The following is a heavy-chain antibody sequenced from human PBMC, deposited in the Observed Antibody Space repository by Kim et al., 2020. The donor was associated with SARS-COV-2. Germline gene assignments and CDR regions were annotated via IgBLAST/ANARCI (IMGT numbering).Heavy chain of an antibody. CDR3: AKDHPSSGWPTFDS. J-gene: IGHJ4*02. V-gene: IGHV3-23*05. CDR2: VNNNNNP. Sequence: GGSLRLSCAASGFTFSRRAMSWVRQVPGKGLEWIASVNNNNNPYYADSVKGRFTVSRDITKDTRYLQIHSLRADDTALLYCAKDHPSSGWPTFDSWGQGTLVAFSS. D-gene: IGHD6-19*01. CDR1: GFTFSRRA.